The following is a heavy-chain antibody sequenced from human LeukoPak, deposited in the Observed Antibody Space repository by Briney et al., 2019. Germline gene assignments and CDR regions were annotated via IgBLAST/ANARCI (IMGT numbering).Heavy chain of an antibody. Sequence: GSLRLSCAASGFTFSSYWMSWVRQAPGKGLEWVANIKQDGSEKYYVDSVKGRFTISRDNAKNSLYLQMNSLRAEDTAVYYCATLPYYYDSSGSYYFDYWGQGTLVTVSS. CDR1: GFTFSSYW. V-gene: IGHV3-7*01. D-gene: IGHD3-22*01. CDR2: IKQDGSEK. J-gene: IGHJ4*02. CDR3: ATLPYYYDSSGSYYFDY.